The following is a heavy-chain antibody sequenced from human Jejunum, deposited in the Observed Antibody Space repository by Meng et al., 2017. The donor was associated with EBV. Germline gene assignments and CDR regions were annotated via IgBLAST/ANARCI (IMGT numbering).Heavy chain of an antibody. CDR2: IKSKTGGGTI. CDR3: LPSFAS. J-gene: IGHJ4*02. Sequence: EVQLVECGGGLAKPGGYLRLSCAASGLTFSNAWMNWVRQAPGKGLEWVGRIKSKTGGGTIDYAAPVQGRFTISRDDSKNTVYLQMNSLKTEDTAVYYCLPSFASWGQGTLVTVSS. CDR1: GLTFSNAW. V-gene: IGHV3-15*01.